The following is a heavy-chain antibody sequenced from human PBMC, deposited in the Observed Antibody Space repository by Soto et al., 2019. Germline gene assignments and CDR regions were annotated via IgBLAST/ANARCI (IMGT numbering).Heavy chain of an antibody. CDR1: GFSLSTTRVG. CDR3: AHTLVAGLGYYFDY. D-gene: IGHD6-19*01. V-gene: IGHV2-5*02. CDR2: IYWDDDK. Sequence: SGPTLVNPTQTLTLTCTFSGFSLSTTRVGVGWIRQPPGKALEWLALIYWDDDKRYSPFLKSRLTITKDTSKNQVVLTMTNMDPMDTATYFCAHTLVAGLGYYFDYCGQGTLVTVSS. J-gene: IGHJ4*02.